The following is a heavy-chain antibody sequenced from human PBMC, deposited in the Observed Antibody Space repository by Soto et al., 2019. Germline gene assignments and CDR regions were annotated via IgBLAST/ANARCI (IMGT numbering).Heavy chain of an antibody. Sequence: PGESLKISCKGSGYSFTSYWIGWVRQMPGKGLEWMGIIYPGDSDTRYSPSFQGQVTISADKSISTAYLQWSSLKASDTAMYYCARRLGYCSGGSCFFDYWGQGTLVTASS. CDR2: IYPGDSDT. CDR3: ARRLGYCSGGSCFFDY. V-gene: IGHV5-51*01. J-gene: IGHJ4*02. CDR1: GYSFTSYW. D-gene: IGHD2-15*01.